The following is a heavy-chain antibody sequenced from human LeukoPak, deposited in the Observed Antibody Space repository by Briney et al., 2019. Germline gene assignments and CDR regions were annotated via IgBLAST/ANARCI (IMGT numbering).Heavy chain of an antibody. CDR2: IKSDGSST. CDR1: GFTFSTFW. Sequence: GGSLSLSCAASGFTFSTFWTQWVRQAPGKGLVWVARIKSDGSSTDYADSVKGRFTISRDNATNTLYLQMNSLRAQDTAVYYCAKGSIWSQAWGQGTLVTVSS. J-gene: IGHJ5*02. D-gene: IGHD3-3*02. V-gene: IGHV3-74*01. CDR3: AKGSIWSQA.